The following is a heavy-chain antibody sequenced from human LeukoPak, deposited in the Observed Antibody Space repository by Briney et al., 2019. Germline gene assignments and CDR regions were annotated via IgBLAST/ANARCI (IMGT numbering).Heavy chain of an antibody. J-gene: IGHJ4*02. D-gene: IGHD6-19*01. V-gene: IGHV1-2*04. Sequence: ALVKVSCKASGYTFTAYYIHWLRQAPGQRPEWMGWIQPDSGSSHYAQKFQGWVTMTRDTSSNSAYMDLTRLKPDDTAVYYCARARVPIAVAGLYYFDYWGQGALVTVSS. CDR2: IQPDSGSS. CDR3: ARARVPIAVAGLYYFDY. CDR1: GYTFTAYY.